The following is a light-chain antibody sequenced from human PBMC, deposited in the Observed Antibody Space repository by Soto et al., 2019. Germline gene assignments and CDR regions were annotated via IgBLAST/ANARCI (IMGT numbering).Light chain of an antibody. J-gene: IGKJ1*01. CDR1: QSISSW. CDR3: QQYNSYWWT. V-gene: IGKV1-5*01. Sequence: IQMTQSPSTLSASVGDRVTITWRASQSISSWLAWYQQKPGKAPKVLIYDASSLESGVPSRFSGSASGTEFTLTISGLQPDDFATYYCQQYNSYWWTFGQGAKVDI. CDR2: DAS.